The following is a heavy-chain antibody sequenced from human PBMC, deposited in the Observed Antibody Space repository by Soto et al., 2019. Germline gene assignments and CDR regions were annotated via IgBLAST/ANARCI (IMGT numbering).Heavy chain of an antibody. V-gene: IGHV3-11*06. J-gene: IGHJ5*02. CDR3: VRGGGGGLLDP. D-gene: IGHD2-15*01. CDR2: ISPGSRYA. Sequence: GESLRLSCAGSGFTFGDSYMSWIRPAPGKGLEWLSYISPGSRYAAYADSVKGRFTISRDNAKRSLYLQMMSLTAEYTAIYYCVRGGGGGLLDPWGQGTMVTVSS. CDR1: GFTFGDSY.